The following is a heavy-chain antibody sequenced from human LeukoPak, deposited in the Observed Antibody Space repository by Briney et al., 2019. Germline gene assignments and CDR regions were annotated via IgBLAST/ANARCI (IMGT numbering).Heavy chain of an antibody. CDR2: NYYSGST. CDR3: ARGVIVGATKDAFDI. D-gene: IGHD1-26*01. J-gene: IGHJ3*02. Sequence: SETLSLTCTVSGVSISSYYWSWIRQPPGRGLEWIGYNYYSGSTNYIPSLKSRVTISVDTSKNQFSLKLSSVTAADTAVYYCARGVIVGATKDAFDIWGQETMVTVSS. V-gene: IGHV4-59*01. CDR1: GVSISSYY.